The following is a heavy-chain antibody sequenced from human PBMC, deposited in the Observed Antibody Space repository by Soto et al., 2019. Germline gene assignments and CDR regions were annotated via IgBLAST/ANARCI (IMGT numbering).Heavy chain of an antibody. D-gene: IGHD1-26*01. J-gene: IGHJ4*02. CDR3: ARDLLRSSYYYFDY. Sequence: PSETLSLTCSVPGGSISSYYWSWIRQPPGKGLEWIGYVYYRGSTSYNPSLKSRVTISVDTSKNQFSLKLASVTAADTAVYYCARDLLRSSYYYFDYWGQGALVTVSS. CDR2: VYYRGST. V-gene: IGHV4-59*01. CDR1: GGSISSYY.